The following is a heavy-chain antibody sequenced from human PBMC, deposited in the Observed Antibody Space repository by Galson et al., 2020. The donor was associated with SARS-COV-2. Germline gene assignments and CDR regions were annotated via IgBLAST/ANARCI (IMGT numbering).Heavy chain of an antibody. V-gene: IGHV4-34*01. CDR2: INHSGST. J-gene: IGHJ4*02. Sequence: SQASETLSLTCAVYGGSFSGYYWSWIRQPPGKGPEWLGDINHSGSTHYNPPLKSRVTISIDTSKNQFSLKLSSVTAADTAVYYCARGTRDITMIVMIVTTVSYYLDYWGQGTLVTVSS. CDR1: GGSFSGYY. D-gene: IGHD3-22*01. CDR3: ARGTRDITMIVMIVTTVSYYLDY.